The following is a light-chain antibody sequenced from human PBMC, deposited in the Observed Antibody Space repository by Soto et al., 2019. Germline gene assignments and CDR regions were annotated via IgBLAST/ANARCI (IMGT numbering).Light chain of an antibody. V-gene: IGLV2-8*01. Sequence: QSALTQPPSASGSPGQSVTISCTGTSSDVGGYNYVSWYQQYPGKAPKIMIYEVSERPSGVPVRFSGSKSGNTASLTVSGLQAEDEADSYCSSYAGTNNLVFGGGTKLTVL. CDR2: EVS. CDR3: SSYAGTNNLV. J-gene: IGLJ3*02. CDR1: SSDVGGYNY.